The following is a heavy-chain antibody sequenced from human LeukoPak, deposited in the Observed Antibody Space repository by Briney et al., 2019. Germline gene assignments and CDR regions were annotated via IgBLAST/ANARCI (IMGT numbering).Heavy chain of an antibody. CDR2: ISYDGSNK. V-gene: IGHV3-30*18. CDR1: GFTFSSYG. CDR3: ANGGRQVLRFLEWLPDDH. Sequence: GRSLRLSCAASGFTFSSYGMHWVRQAPGKGLEWVAVISYDGSNKYYADSVKGRFTISRDNSKNTLYLQMNSLRAEDTAVYYCANGGRQVLRFLEWLPDDHWGQGTLVTVSS. D-gene: IGHD3-3*01. J-gene: IGHJ4*02.